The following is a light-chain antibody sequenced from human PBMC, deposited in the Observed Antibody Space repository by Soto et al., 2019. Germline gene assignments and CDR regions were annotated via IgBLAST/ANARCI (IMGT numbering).Light chain of an antibody. Sequence: QSVLTQPPSVSAAPGQKVTISCSGSSSNIGNNYVSWYQQLPGTAPKLLIYDNNKRPSGIPDRLSGSKPGTSSTLGITGLQAGDEAAYYCGTWYSSLSAGHYVFGTGTKLTVL. J-gene: IGLJ1*01. V-gene: IGLV1-51*01. CDR1: SSNIGNNY. CDR3: GTWYSSLSAGHYV. CDR2: DNN.